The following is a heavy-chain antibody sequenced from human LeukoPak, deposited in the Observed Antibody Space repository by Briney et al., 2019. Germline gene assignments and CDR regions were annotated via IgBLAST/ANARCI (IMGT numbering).Heavy chain of an antibody. CDR3: ARVGPLNGDYPDY. Sequence: GAAVTVSCKPSGYTFTNYAINWLRQAPGEGLEWMGWINTNTGNPTYAQGFTGRFVFSLDTSVSTAYLQINSLKAEDTAVYYCARVGPLNGDYPDYWGPATLVTVSS. CDR2: INTNTGNP. J-gene: IGHJ4*02. D-gene: IGHD4-17*01. CDR1: GYTFTNYA. V-gene: IGHV7-4-1*02.